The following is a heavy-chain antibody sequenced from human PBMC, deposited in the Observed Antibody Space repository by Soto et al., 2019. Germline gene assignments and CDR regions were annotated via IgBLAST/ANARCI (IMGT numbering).Heavy chain of an antibody. Sequence: SETPSLTCTVSGGSIRSSSYYWGWIRHPPEKGLEWIGSIYFSGTTYFNPSLKSRLTMSVDTSRNQFSLKLSSVTAADTAMYYCARGDFGSGSYYNPTPTWFAPWAREIWSPSPQ. CDR3: ARGDFGSGSYYNPTPTWFAP. CDR2: IYFSGTT. V-gene: IGHV4-39*01. CDR1: GGSIRSSSYY. J-gene: IGHJ5*02. D-gene: IGHD3-10*01.